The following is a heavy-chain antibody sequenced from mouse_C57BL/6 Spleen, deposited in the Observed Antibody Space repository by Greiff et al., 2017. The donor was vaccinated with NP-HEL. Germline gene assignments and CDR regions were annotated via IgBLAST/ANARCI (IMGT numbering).Heavy chain of an antibody. CDR2: IYPRDGST. Sequence: VQLQQSDAELVKPGASVKISCKVSGYTFTDHTIHWMKQRPEQGLEWIGYIYPRDGSTKYNEKFKGKATLTADKSSSTAYMQLNSLTSEDSAVYFCASTLYYGSSSLSYYAMDYWGQGTSVTVSS. CDR3: ASTLYYGSSSLSYYAMDY. J-gene: IGHJ4*01. D-gene: IGHD1-1*01. CDR1: GYTFTDHT. V-gene: IGHV1-78*01.